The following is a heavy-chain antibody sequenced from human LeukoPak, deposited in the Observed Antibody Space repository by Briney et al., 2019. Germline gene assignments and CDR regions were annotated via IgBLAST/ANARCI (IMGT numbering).Heavy chain of an antibody. D-gene: IGHD3-10*01. CDR2: VYYSGLT. V-gene: IGHV4-39*07. CDR3: VRVAYGSGSRLIDC. J-gene: IGHJ4*02. CDR1: GGSINSSSYN. Sequence: KPSETLSLTCTVSGGSINSSSYNWGWIRRPPTRGPEWLASVYYSGLTYYNSSLKTRVTISVDTSKNQFSLKLRSVTAADTAVYYRVRVAYGSGSRLIDCWGQGTLVTISS.